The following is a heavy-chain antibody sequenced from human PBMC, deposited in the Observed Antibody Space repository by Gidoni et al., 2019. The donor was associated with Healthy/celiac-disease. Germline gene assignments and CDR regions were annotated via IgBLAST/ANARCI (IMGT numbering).Heavy chain of an antibody. D-gene: IGHD2-15*01. V-gene: IGHV3-23*01. Sequence: EVQLLESGGGLVQPGGSLRLSCAASGFPFSSSAMSWVRQAPGKGLEWVSAISGSGGSTYYADSVKGRFTISRDNSKNTLYLQMNSLRAEDTAVYYCAKDHRDGGYCSGGSCYIPDYWGQGTLVTVSS. J-gene: IGHJ4*02. CDR1: GFPFSSSA. CDR3: AKDHRDGGYCSGGSCYIPDY. CDR2: ISGSGGST.